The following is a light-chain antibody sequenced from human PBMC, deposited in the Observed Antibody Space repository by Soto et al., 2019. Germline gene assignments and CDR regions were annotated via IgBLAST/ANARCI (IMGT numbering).Light chain of an antibody. J-gene: IGKJ2*01. CDR3: QQRNSYPRT. Sequence: DIQLTQSPSFLSASVGDRVTITCRASQGISSYFAWYQQKPGKAPKLLIYAASTLQSGVPSRFSVSGSGTEFTLTISSLHPEDFATYYCQQRNSYPRTFGQGTKLEIK. V-gene: IGKV1-9*01. CDR2: AAS. CDR1: QGISSY.